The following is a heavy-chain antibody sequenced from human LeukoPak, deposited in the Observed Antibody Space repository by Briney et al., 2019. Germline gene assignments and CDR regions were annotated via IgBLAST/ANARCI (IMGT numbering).Heavy chain of an antibody. CDR1: GGPISSYY. Sequence: SETLSLTCTVSGGPISSYYWSWIRQPAGKGLEWIGRIYTSGSTNYNPSLKSRVTMSVDTTKRQFSLKLSSVTAPDTAVYYCARDRRYHYAEAFDPWGQGTLVTVSS. CDR2: IYTSGST. CDR3: ARDRRYHYAEAFDP. V-gene: IGHV4-4*07. D-gene: IGHD3-16*01. J-gene: IGHJ5*02.